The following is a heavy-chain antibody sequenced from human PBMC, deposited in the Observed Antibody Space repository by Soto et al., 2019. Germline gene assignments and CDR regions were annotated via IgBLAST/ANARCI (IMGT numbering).Heavy chain of an antibody. CDR2: IYPGDFDT. CDR3: AHAGDYDLLTFDH. CDR1: GYGFTTYW. Sequence: GESLKISCKGSGYGFTTYWIGWVRQMPGKGLEWMGIIYPGDFDTRYSPSFQGQVTISADTSISTAYLQWSSLRASDTATYFCAHAGDYDLLTFDHWGPGTLVTVSS. V-gene: IGHV5-51*01. J-gene: IGHJ4*02. D-gene: IGHD4-17*01.